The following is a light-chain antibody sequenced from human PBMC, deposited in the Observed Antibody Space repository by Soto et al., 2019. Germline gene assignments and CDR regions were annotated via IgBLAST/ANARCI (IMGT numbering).Light chain of an antibody. CDR1: QFLSSD. J-gene: IGKJ5*01. Sequence: EVVLTPSPATLSLAPGERATLSCRSSQFLSSDLAWYQQKPGQPPRLLIYDTSNRAIGIPARFSGSRSGTDFTLTISSLEPEDFGVYFCHQRNKFGQGTRLEI. V-gene: IGKV3-11*01. CDR2: DTS. CDR3: HQRNK.